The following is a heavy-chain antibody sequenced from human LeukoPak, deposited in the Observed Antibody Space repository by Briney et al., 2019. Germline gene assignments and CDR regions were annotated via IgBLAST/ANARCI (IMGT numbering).Heavy chain of an antibody. CDR1: DDSISSYY. CDR2: IYYSGST. Sequence: SETLSLTCTVSDDSISSYYWSWIRQPPGKGLEWIGHIYYSGSTNYNPSLKSRVTISVDTSKNQFSLKLSSVTAAGTAVYYCASHPVGSSWYGDWWFDPWGQGTLVTVSS. D-gene: IGHD6-13*01. J-gene: IGHJ5*02. V-gene: IGHV4-59*08. CDR3: ASHPVGSSWYGDWWFDP.